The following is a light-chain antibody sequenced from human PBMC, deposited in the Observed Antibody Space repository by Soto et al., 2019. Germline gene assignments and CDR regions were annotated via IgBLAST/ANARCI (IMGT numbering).Light chain of an antibody. CDR1: QSVRSSD. J-gene: IGKJ1*01. CDR2: GAS. Sequence: TVLTQSPGTLSLSPGERASLSCRASQSVRSSDFAWYQQKPGQAPRLLIYGASSRATGIPDRFSGSGSGTDFTLTISRLEPEDFAVYYCQQYGSSPWTFGQGTNVDIK. CDR3: QQYGSSPWT. V-gene: IGKV3-20*01.